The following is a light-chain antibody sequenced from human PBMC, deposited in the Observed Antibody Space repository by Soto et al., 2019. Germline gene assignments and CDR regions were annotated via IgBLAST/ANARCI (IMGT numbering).Light chain of an antibody. Sequence: DIQMTQSPSSLSASVGDRVTITCRASQGISNYLAWYQQKPGKVPKLLIYAASTLQSGVPSRFSGSGSGTDFTLTISRLEPEDFAMYYCQQYGPSPMYTFGQGTNLEIK. J-gene: IGKJ2*01. CDR1: QGISNY. CDR3: QQYGPSPMYT. CDR2: AAS. V-gene: IGKV1-27*01.